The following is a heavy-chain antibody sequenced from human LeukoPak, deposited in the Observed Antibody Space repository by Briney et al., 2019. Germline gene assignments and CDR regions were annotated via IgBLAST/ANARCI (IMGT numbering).Heavy chain of an antibody. Sequence: SETLSLTCTVSGGSISSYYWSWIRQPPGKGLEWIGYIYYSGSTNYNPSLKSRVTISVDTSKNQFSLKLGSVTAADTAVYYCARGRGYDSDYWGQGTLVTVSS. CDR1: GGSISSYY. CDR2: IYYSGST. CDR3: ARGRGYDSDY. J-gene: IGHJ4*02. V-gene: IGHV4-59*01. D-gene: IGHD5-12*01.